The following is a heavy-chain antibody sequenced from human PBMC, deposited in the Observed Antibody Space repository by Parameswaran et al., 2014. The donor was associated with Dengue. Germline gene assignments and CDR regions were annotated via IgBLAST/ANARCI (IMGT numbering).Heavy chain of an antibody. Sequence: VRQAPGKGLEWIGRMYNSGTTNYNPSLKSRVTMSVDTSKNQFSLKLSSVAAEDTAVYYCARGRPSGGYSYGYYRFDPWGQGTLVTVSS. D-gene: IGHD5-18*01. CDR2: MYNSGTT. J-gene: IGHJ5*02. CDR3: ARGRPSGGYSYGYYRFDP. V-gene: IGHV4-4*07.